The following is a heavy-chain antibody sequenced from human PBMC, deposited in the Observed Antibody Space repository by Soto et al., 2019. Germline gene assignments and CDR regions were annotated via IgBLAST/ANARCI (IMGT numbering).Heavy chain of an antibody. Sequence: PGGSLRLSCAASGFTLDDYTMHWVRQAPEKGLEWVSLISWDGGSTYYADSVKGRFTISRDNSKNSLYLQMNSLRTEDTALYYCAKALGYCSSTSCYDYYFDYWGQGTLVTVSS. J-gene: IGHJ4*02. V-gene: IGHV3-43*01. D-gene: IGHD2-2*01. CDR3: AKALGYCSSTSCYDYYFDY. CDR2: ISWDGGST. CDR1: GFTLDDYT.